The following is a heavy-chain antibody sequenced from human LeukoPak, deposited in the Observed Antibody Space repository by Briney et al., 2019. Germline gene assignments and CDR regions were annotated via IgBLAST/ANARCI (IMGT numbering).Heavy chain of an antibody. V-gene: IGHV3-21*04. CDR1: GFTFSNYS. CDR3: ARASAGTVVPAGDYYYYYMDV. J-gene: IGHJ6*03. Sequence: PGGSLRLSCAASGFTFSNYSLNWVRQAPGKGLEWVSSISSSSSDIYYADSVKGRFTISRDNAKNSLYLQMNSLRAEDTAVYYCARASAGTVVPAGDYYYYYMDVWGKGTTVTVSS. D-gene: IGHD2-2*01. CDR2: ISSSSSDI.